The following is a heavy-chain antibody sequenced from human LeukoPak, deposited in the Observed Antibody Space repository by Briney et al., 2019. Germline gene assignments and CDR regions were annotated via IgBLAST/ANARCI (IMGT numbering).Heavy chain of an antibody. D-gene: IGHD6-13*01. CDR3: VRHIAMGSPLYD. CDR2: IYFRGGT. J-gene: IGHJ4*02. Sequence: PSEALSLTCTVSGASISSSYYWGWIRQSPGKGLEWIASIYFRGGTYCNPSLKSRVTISVDATKNVCSLKLTSVAAAETAVYYCVRHIAMGSPLYDWGQGTLVTVSA. CDR1: GASISSSYY. V-gene: IGHV4-39*01.